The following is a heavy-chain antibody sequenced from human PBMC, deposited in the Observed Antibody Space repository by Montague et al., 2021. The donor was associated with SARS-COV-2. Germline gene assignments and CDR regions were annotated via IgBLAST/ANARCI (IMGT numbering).Heavy chain of an antibody. D-gene: IGHD3-22*01. CDR2: IYHTGST. J-gene: IGHJ3*02. V-gene: IGHV4-31*02. Sequence: IYHTGSTHYNPSLKSRVTISKETSKNHFSLNLSSVTAADSAVYYCARDSGYYDSSGYSYDAFDIWGQGTKVTVSA. CDR3: ARDSGYYDSSGYSYDAFDI.